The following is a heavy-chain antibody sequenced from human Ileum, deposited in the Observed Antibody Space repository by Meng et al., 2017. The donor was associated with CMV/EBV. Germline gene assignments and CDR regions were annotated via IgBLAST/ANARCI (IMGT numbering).Heavy chain of an antibody. CDR1: GFSSGDCA. CDR2: IRSKARSETT. Sequence: GGSLRLSCVASGFSSGDCALSWVRQAPGRGLQWVGFIRSKARSETTEFAASLEGRFTISRDESKNAIYLQMSSLNSEDTGVYYCARKCQLHDGMDVWGQGTPVTVSS. J-gene: IGHJ6*02. CDR3: ARKCQLHDGMDV. V-gene: IGHV3-49*04.